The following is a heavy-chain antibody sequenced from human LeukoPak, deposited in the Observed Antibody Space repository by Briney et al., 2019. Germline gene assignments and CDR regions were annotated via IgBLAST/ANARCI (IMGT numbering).Heavy chain of an antibody. V-gene: IGHV4-59*01. J-gene: IGHJ4*02. CDR2: IDHGGST. CDR1: GGSFSSYY. D-gene: IGHD4-17*01. CDR3: ARLKATVSIHAYFDS. Sequence: PSETLSLTCTVSGGSFSSYYWTWIRQPPGKGLEWIGYIDHGGSTNYSPSLRSRVSISSDTSKIQFSLELTSVTAADTAVYYCARLKATVSIHAYFDSWGQGTLVTVSS.